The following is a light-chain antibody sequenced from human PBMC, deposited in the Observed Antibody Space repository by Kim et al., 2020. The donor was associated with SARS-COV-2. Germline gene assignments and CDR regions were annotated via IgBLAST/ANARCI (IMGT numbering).Light chain of an antibody. Sequence: DIQMNQSPSSLSASVGDRVTITCRASQSISSWLAWYQQKPEKAPKCLIYAASSLQSGVPSRFSGSGSGTDFTLTIRSLQPEDFATYYCQQYDSDPRTFGEGTRVEIK. J-gene: IGKJ1*01. V-gene: IGKV1D-16*01. CDR1: QSISSW. CDR3: QQYDSDPRT. CDR2: AAS.